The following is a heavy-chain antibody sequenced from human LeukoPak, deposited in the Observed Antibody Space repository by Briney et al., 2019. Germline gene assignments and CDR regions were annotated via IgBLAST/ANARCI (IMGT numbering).Heavy chain of an antibody. CDR2: TYYRSKWYS. CDR1: GDSVSSNNVA. CDR3: AGAHGYFDS. J-gene: IGHJ4*02. Sequence: SQTLSLTCAISGDSVSSNNVAWNWIRQPPSRGLEWLGRTYYRSKWYSDYAISVKSRITINPDTSKNQFSLQLNSVTPEDTAVYFCAGAHGYFDSWGQGTLVTVS. D-gene: IGHD2-8*01. V-gene: IGHV6-1*01.